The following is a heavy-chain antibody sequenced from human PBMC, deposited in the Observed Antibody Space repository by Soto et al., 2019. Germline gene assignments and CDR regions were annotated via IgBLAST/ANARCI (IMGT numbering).Heavy chain of an antibody. D-gene: IGHD2-21*01. CDR1: GFTFSDHY. Sequence: QVQLVESGGGLVKPGGSLRLSCASSGFTFSDHYMSWIRGSPGKGLEFLSYISPRTTYKNYADSVKGRFTISRDNAKNSLYLQLNSLRAEDTAIYYCSRGGGGGLFDLWGQGTFVTVSS. J-gene: IGHJ4*02. CDR2: ISPRTTYK. CDR3: SRGGGGGLFDL. V-gene: IGHV3-11*06.